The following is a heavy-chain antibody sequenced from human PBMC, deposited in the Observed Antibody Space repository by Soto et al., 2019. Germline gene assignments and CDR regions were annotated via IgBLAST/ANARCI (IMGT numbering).Heavy chain of an antibody. V-gene: IGHV2-70*13. J-gene: IGHJ6*02. D-gene: IGHD1-20*01. CDR1: GFSLTSHGMC. CDR3: ARSIRGPRRFNGMDV. Sequence: SGPTLVNPTASLTLTCTFSGFSLTSHGMCVSWIRQPPGKALEWLALIERDDDDKYYSTSLKTRLTISKDTRKNQVVLTMANMDPADTGTYYCARSIRGPRRFNGMDVWGQGTTVTVSS. CDR2: IERDDDDK.